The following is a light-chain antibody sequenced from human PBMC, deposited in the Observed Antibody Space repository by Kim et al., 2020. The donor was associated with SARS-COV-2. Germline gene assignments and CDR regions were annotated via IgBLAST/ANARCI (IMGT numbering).Light chain of an antibody. CDR2: DVS. CDR3: NSYTSSRTYV. J-gene: IGLJ1*01. V-gene: IGLV2-14*03. CDR1: SSDIGFYNY. Sequence: QSALTQPASVSASHGQSITMSCTGTSSDIGFYNYVSWYQQYPGKAPRLMIYDVSKRPSGVSNRFSGSKSGNTASLTISGLQTEDEADYYCNSYTSSRTYVFGTGTKVTVL.